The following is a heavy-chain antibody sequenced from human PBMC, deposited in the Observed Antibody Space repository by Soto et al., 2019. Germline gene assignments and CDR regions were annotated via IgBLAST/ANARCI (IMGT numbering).Heavy chain of an antibody. CDR2: IRGSGSST. CDR3: AKGNLPYYYDSSGYYSDY. D-gene: IGHD3-22*01. V-gene: IGHV3-23*01. CDR1: GFTFSSYA. J-gene: IGHJ4*01. Sequence: PGGSLRLSCAASGFTFSSYAMSWVRQAPGKGLERVSVIRGSGSSTYYADSVKGRFTISRDNSKNTLDLQMNSLRVEDTAVYYCAKGNLPYYYDSSGYYSDYWGQGTPVTVSS.